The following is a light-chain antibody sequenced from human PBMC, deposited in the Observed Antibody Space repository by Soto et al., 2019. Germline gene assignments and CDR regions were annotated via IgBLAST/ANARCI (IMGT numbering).Light chain of an antibody. J-gene: IGKJ5*01. CDR3: QPYTNWPPIT. V-gene: IGKV3-15*01. Sequence: EIVMTQSPATLSVSPGERATLSCRASQSVSSKLAWYQQKPGQAPRLLIYGASTRATGIPARFSGSGSGTEFTLTISSLQSEDFAVYYCQPYTNWPPITSAQGTRLEI. CDR1: QSVSSK. CDR2: GAS.